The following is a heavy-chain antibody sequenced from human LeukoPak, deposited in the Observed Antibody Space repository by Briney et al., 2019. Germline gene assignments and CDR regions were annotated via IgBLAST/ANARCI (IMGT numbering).Heavy chain of an antibody. D-gene: IGHD4-17*01. V-gene: IGHV3-74*03. CDR1: GFTFSSYA. Sequence: GGSLRLSCAASGFTFSSYAMSWVRQAPGKGLVWVSRMNSDGSTTTYADSVKGRFTISRDNAKNTLYLQMNSLRPEDTAIYYCVRALNGDSDYWGQGTLVTVSS. J-gene: IGHJ4*02. CDR2: MNSDGSTT. CDR3: VRALNGDSDY.